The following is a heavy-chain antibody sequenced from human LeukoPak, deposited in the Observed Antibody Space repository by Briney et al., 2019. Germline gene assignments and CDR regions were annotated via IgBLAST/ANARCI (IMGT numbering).Heavy chain of an antibody. D-gene: IGHD3-22*01. CDR3: ARDEVDYYDSSGYYDY. Sequence: SVKVSCKASGGTFSSYAISWVRQAPGQGLEWMGRIIPILGIANYAQKFQGRVTITADKSTSTAYMELSSLRSEDTAVHYCARDEVDYYDSSGYYDYWGQGTLVTVSS. CDR1: GGTFSSYA. CDR2: IIPILGIA. V-gene: IGHV1-69*04. J-gene: IGHJ4*02.